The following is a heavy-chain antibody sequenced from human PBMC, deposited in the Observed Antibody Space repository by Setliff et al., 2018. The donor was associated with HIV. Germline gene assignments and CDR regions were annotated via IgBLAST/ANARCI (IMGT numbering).Heavy chain of an antibody. D-gene: IGHD3-10*02. J-gene: IGHJ3*02. Sequence: SETLSLTCTVSGGSISSGSYYWNWIRQPAGKGLEWIGXNYSSGSTNYNPSLKSRVTISVXTSKNQFSLKLSSVTAADTAIYYWCAGRGRQDLDAFDIWGQGTMVTVSS. V-gene: IGHV4-61*10. CDR1: GGSISSGSYY. CDR3: CAGRGRQDLDAFDI. CDR2: NYSSGST.